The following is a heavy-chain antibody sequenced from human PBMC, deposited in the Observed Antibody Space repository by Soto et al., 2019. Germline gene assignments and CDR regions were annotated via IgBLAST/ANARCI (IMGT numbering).Heavy chain of an antibody. CDR2: IIPIFGTA. D-gene: IGHD5-18*01. CDR1: GGTFSSYA. CDR3: ARGVVDTAMVPLYGMDV. V-gene: IGHV1-69*13. J-gene: IGHJ6*02. Sequence: SVKVSCKASGGTFSSYAISWVRQAPGQGLEWMGGIIPIFGTANYAQKFQGRVTITADESTSTAYMELSSLRSEDTAVYYCARGVVDTAMVPLYGMDVWGQGTTVTVSS.